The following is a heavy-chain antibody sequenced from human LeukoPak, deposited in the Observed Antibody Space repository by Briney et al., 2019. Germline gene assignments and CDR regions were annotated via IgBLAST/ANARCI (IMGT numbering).Heavy chain of an antibody. CDR2: ISYDGSNK. D-gene: IGHD2-2*01. CDR1: GFTFSSYA. V-gene: IGHV3-30-3*01. CDR3: APTQSTSWDFDY. J-gene: IGHJ4*02. Sequence: GRSLRLSCAASGFTFSSYAMHWVRQAPGKGLEWVAVISYDGSNKYYADSVKGRFTISRDNSKNTLYLQMNSLRAEDTAVYYCAPTQSTSWDFDYWGQGTLVTVSS.